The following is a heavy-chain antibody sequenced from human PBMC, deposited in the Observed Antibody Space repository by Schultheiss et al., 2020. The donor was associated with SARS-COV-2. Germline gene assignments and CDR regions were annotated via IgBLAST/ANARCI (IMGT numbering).Heavy chain of an antibody. Sequence: SVKVSCKASGGTFSSYTISWVRQAPGQGLEWMGRIIPILGIANYAQKFQGRVTMTRNTSISTAYMELSRLRSDDTAVYYCAREALLNYYGSGMIDYWGQGTLVTVSS. CDR3: AREALLNYYGSGMIDY. J-gene: IGHJ4*02. V-gene: IGHV1-69*04. D-gene: IGHD3-10*01. CDR1: GGTFSSYT. CDR2: IIPILGIA.